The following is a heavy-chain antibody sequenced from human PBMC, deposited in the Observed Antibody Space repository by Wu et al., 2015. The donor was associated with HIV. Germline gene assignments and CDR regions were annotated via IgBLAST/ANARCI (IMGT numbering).Heavy chain of an antibody. Sequence: QVQLVQSGAEVKKSGASLKVSCKASGYAFKTYGISWLRQAPGQGLEWMGWISGYNGNTNYAQKFQGRVTMTRNTSIRTAYMELSSLRSEDTAVYYCARQRAYTSGWYIYDFWGQGTLVTVSS. J-gene: IGHJ4*02. D-gene: IGHD6-19*01. CDR1: GYAFKTYG. CDR2: ISGYNGNT. CDR3: ARQRAYTSGWYIYDF. V-gene: IGHV1-18*01.